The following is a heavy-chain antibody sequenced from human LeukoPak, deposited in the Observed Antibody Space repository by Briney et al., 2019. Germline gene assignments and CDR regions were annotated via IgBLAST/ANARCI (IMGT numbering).Heavy chain of an antibody. CDR2: IWYDGSNK. CDR3: ARDGSSGWYAPXGFDY. D-gene: IGHD6-19*01. Sequence: GGSLRLSCAASGFTFSSYGMHWVRQAPGKGLEWVAVIWYDGSNKYYADSVKGRFTISRDNSKNTLYLQMNSLRAEDTAVYYCARDGSSGWYAPXGFDYWGQGTLVXVSS. CDR1: GFTFSSYG. J-gene: IGHJ4*02. V-gene: IGHV3-33*01.